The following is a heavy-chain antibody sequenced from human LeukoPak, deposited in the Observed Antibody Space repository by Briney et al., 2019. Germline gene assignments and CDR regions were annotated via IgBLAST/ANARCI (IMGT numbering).Heavy chain of an antibody. Sequence: GGSLRLSCAASGFTFSSYAMSWVRQAPGKGLEWVSAISGSGGSTYYADSVKGRFTISRDNSKNTLYLQMNSLRAEDTAAYYCAKDLDGDYYFDYWGQGTLVTVSS. CDR1: GFTFSSYA. J-gene: IGHJ4*02. CDR3: AKDLDGDYYFDY. V-gene: IGHV3-23*01. D-gene: IGHD4-17*01. CDR2: ISGSGGST.